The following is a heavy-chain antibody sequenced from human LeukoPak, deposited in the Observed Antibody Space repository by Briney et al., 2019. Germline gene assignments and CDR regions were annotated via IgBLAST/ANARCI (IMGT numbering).Heavy chain of an antibody. Sequence: GGSLRLSCAASGFTFSSYAMHWVRQAPGKGLEWVAAISYDGSNKYYADSVKGRFTISRDNSKNTLYLQMNSLRAEDTAVYYCARIAAAGTWGPFDYWGQGTLVTVSS. J-gene: IGHJ4*02. CDR2: ISYDGSNK. CDR1: GFTFSSYA. CDR3: ARIAAAGTWGPFDY. D-gene: IGHD6-13*01. V-gene: IGHV3-30-3*01.